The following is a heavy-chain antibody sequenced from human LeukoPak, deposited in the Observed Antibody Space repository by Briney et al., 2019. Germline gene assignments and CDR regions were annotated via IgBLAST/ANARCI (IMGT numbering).Heavy chain of an antibody. V-gene: IGHV4-59*01. CDR2: IYYISNT. D-gene: IGHD1-26*01. Sequence: PSETLSLTCTVSGGSISSYYWSWIRQPPGKGLEWIGYIYYISNTNYNPSLKSRLTMSVDPSKNQFSLKLNSVTAADTAVYYCARTQSQSGTYRYYFGYWGQGTVVTVSS. CDR1: GGSISSYY. CDR3: ARTQSQSGTYRYYFGY. J-gene: IGHJ4*02.